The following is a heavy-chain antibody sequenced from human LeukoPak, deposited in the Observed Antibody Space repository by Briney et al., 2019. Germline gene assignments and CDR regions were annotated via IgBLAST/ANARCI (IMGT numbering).Heavy chain of an antibody. D-gene: IGHD4-17*01. V-gene: IGHV3-43D*03. CDR3: AKDRQYGDYGGGDFFDS. Sequence: PGGSLRLSCAASGFTFDDYAMHWFRQAPGKGLQWISSINWVGDTSSYADSVKGRFTVSRDNTKGSLYLQMHSLRSEDTALYYCAKDRQYGDYGGGDFFDSWGQGTLVTVSS. J-gene: IGHJ4*02. CDR1: GFTFDDYA. CDR2: INWVGDTS.